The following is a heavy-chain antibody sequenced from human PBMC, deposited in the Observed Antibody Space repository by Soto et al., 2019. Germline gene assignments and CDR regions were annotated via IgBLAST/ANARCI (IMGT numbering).Heavy chain of an antibody. CDR1: GFPFSSYA. J-gene: IGHJ6*02. CDR2: ISYDGSDE. V-gene: IGHV3-30-3*01. D-gene: IGHD6-13*01. Sequence: GGSLRLSCAASGFPFSSYAMHWVRQAPGKGLEWVAVISYDGSDEYYIDSVKGRFTVSRDNSKNTLYLQMNSLRTEDSAAYYCARDSSRSWPYDYHAMDVWGQGTTVTVSS. CDR3: ARDSSRSWPYDYHAMDV.